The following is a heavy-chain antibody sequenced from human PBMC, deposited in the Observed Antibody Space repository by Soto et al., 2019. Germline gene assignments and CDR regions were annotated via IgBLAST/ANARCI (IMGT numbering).Heavy chain of an antibody. CDR3: ARALPVAKGGFDP. J-gene: IGHJ5*02. Sequence: PGGSLRLFCAASGFTVSNTYMTWVRQPPGKGLECVSVIYTAGGTNYADSVKGRFIISRDNSKNTLYLQMNSLRAEDTAVYYCARALPVAKGGFDPWGQGTLVTVSS. CDR1: GFTVSNTY. D-gene: IGHD2-2*01. CDR2: IYTAGGT. V-gene: IGHV3-53*01.